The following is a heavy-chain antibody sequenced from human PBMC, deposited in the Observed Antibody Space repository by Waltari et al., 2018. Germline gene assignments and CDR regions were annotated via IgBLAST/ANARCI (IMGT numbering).Heavy chain of an antibody. CDR3: ATAVVPAATETESFDY. CDR2: FEPEDGET. CDR1: GYTRTELS. D-gene: IGHD2-2*01. Sequence: QVQLVQSGAEVKKPGASVKVSCKVPGYTRTELSMHWLRQAPGKGLEWMGGFEPEDGETIYAQKFQGRVTMTEDTSTDTAYMELSSLRSEDTAVYYCATAVVPAATETESFDYWGQGTLVTVSS. V-gene: IGHV1-24*01. J-gene: IGHJ4*02.